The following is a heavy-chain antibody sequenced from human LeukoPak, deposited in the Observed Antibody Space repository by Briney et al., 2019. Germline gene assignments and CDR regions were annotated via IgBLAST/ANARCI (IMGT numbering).Heavy chain of an antibody. V-gene: IGHV3-43*02. CDR1: GFTFDDYA. Sequence: GGSLRLSCAASGFTFDDYAMHWVRQAPGKGLEWVSLISGDGGSTYYADSVKGRFTISRDNSKNSLYLQMNSLRAEDTAVYYCAKGLPLFYYDSSGPIDYWGQGTLVTVSS. D-gene: IGHD3-22*01. CDR3: AKGLPLFYYDSSGPIDY. J-gene: IGHJ4*02. CDR2: ISGDGGST.